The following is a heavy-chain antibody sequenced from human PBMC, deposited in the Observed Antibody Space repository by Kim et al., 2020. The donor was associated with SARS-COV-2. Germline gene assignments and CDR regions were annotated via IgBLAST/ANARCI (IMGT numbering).Heavy chain of an antibody. D-gene: IGHD3-22*01. Sequence: GGSLRLSCAASGFTVSSNYMSWVRQAPGRGLEWVSVIYSGGSTYYADSVKGRFTISRDNFKNTLYLQMNSLRAEDTAVYYCARDDYYYDSSGYYYGRDYWGQVTLVTVAS. CDR3: ARDDYYYDSSGYYYGRDY. V-gene: IGHV3-66*01. CDR1: GFTVSSNY. J-gene: IGHJ4*02. CDR2: IYSGGST.